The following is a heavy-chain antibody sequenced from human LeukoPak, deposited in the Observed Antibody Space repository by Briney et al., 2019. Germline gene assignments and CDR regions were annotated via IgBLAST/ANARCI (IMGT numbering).Heavy chain of an antibody. V-gene: IGHV3-30*02. Sequence: PGGSLRLSCEASGFSFSDYGMHWVRQAPGKGLEWVAFIRYNGDNKYYADSVKGRFTVSRDNSQSTAYLQMNSLRGEDTAVYYCAKRVVIRSTDYFYYYIHVWGKGTTVTVSS. CDR2: IRYNGDNK. J-gene: IGHJ6*03. D-gene: IGHD3-3*01. CDR1: GFSFSDYG. CDR3: AKRVVIRSTDYFYYYIHV.